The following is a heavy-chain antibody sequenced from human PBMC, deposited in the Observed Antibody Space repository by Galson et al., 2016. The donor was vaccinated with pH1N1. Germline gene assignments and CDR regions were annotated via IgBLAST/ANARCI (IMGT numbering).Heavy chain of an antibody. CDR2: IIPIFGTT. CDR1: GGTFSNSA. D-gene: IGHD3-10*01. V-gene: IGHV1-69*13. J-gene: IGHJ6*02. Sequence: SVKVSCKASGGTFSNSAVSWVRQAPGQGLEWMGGIIPIFGTTNYAQKIQGRVTITADQITSTSSMELSSLRSEDTAIYYCASPAIVRGVVYYHYGMDVWGQGTTVTVSS. CDR3: ASPAIVRGVVYYHYGMDV.